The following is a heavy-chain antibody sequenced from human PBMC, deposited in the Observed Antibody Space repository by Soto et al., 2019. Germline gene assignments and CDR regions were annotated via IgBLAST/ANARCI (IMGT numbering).Heavy chain of an antibody. V-gene: IGHV3-23*01. CDR1: GFTFSSYA. D-gene: IGHD4-17*01. CDR3: AKVSGDYLDYYYYYMDV. Sequence: VQLLESGGGLVQPGGSLRLSCAASGFTFSSYAMSWVRQAPGKGLEWVSLISGSGSSTYYADSVRGRFTISRDNFKNTLFLQMNSLRVEDTAVYYCAKVSGDYLDYYYYYMDVWAKGTTVTVSS. J-gene: IGHJ6*03. CDR2: ISGSGSST.